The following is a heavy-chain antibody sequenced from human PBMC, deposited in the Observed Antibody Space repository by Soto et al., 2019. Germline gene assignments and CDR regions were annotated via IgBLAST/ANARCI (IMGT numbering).Heavy chain of an antibody. CDR2: IYKSATT. CDR3: ARGRYCLTGRCFPNWFDS. V-gene: IGHV4-30-4*01. Sequence: TLSLTCSVSGDSISNLDYFWAWIRQPPGQALEYIGYIYKSATTYYNPSFESRAAISVDTSKSQFSLNVTSVTAADTAVYFCARGRYCLTGRCFPNWFDSWGQGALVTVSS. J-gene: IGHJ5*01. D-gene: IGHD7-27*01. CDR1: GDSISNLDYF.